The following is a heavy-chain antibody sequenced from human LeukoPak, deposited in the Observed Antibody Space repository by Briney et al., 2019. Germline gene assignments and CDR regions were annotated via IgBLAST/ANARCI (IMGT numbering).Heavy chain of an antibody. Sequence: ASVKVSCKTSGYTFSDYTINWVRQAPGQGLEWMGWINTNTGDPAYARDFRGRFVLSVDTSVNTAYLEISGLKTEDTAVYYYARSSRGIIGLLDFWGQGALVAVSS. CDR1: GYTFSDYT. D-gene: IGHD3-10*01. V-gene: IGHV7-4-1*01. CDR2: INTNTGDP. CDR3: ARSSRGIIGLLDF. J-gene: IGHJ4*02.